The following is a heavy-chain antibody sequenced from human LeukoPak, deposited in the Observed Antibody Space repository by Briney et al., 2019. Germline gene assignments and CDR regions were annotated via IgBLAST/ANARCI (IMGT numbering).Heavy chain of an antibody. J-gene: IGHJ4*02. CDR2: MNPNSGNT. Sequence: GASVKVSCKAAGYTLTTYDINWGRQATGQGLEWMGWMNPNSGNTGYAQKFQGRVTMTRNTSISTAFMELSGLRSEDTAVYFCARRNTAMVAGLDYWGQGSLVTVSS. CDR1: GYTLTTYD. V-gene: IGHV1-8*01. D-gene: IGHD5-18*01. CDR3: ARRNTAMVAGLDY.